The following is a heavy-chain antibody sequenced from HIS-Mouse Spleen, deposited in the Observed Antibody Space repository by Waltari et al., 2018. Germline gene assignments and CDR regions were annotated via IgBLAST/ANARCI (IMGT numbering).Heavy chain of an antibody. CDR3: ARIAEGYTSGWYAFDY. D-gene: IGHD6-19*01. CDR2: IDWDDDK. J-gene: IGHJ4*02. Sequence: QVTLRESGPALVKPTQTLTLTCTFPGFSLRTSGMCVSWIRQPPGKALEWLARIDWDDDKYYSTALKTRLTISRDTSKNQVVLTMTDMDPLDTATYYCARIAEGYTSGWYAFDYWGQGTLVTVSS. V-gene: IGHV2-70*15. CDR1: GFSLRTSGMC.